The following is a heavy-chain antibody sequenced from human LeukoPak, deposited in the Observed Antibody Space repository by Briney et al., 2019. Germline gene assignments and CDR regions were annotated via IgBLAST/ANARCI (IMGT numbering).Heavy chain of an antibody. J-gene: IGHJ4*02. CDR3: AKGSGSSGWYHYFDY. CDR2: ISYDGSNK. CDR1: GFTFSSYG. Sequence: GGSLRLSCAASGFTFSSYGMHWVRQAPGKGLEWVAVISYDGSNKYYADSVKGRFTISRDNSKNTLYLQMNSLRAEDTAVYYCAKGSGSSGWYHYFDYWGQGTLVTVSS. D-gene: IGHD6-19*01. V-gene: IGHV3-30*18.